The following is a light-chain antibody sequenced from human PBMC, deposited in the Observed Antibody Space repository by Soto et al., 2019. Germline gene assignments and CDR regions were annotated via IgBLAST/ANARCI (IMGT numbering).Light chain of an antibody. CDR1: ETVSSY. V-gene: IGKV3-11*01. CDR3: QQYSKWPPWT. Sequence: DIVLTQSPVTLSLSPWDRDHHSSRSSETVSSYLLWYQQKPGQDPRLLIYDASERATAIPARFSGSGSGTEFTLTISSLQSEDFAVYYCQQYSKWPPWTFGQGTKVDI. CDR2: DAS. J-gene: IGKJ1*01.